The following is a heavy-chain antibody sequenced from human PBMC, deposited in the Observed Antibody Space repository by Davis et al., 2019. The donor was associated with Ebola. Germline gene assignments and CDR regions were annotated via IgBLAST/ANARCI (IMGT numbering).Heavy chain of an antibody. D-gene: IGHD3-22*01. CDR2: ISGSGGST. Sequence: AISGSGGSTYYADSVKGRFTISRDNSKNTLYLQMNSLRAEDTAVYYCAKRAEDYYDSSGYLGNWGQGTLVTVSS. V-gene: IGHV3-23*01. CDR3: AKRAEDYYDSSGYLGN. J-gene: IGHJ4*02.